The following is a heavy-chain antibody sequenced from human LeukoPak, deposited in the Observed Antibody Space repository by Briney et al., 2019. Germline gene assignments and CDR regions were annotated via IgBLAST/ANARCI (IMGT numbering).Heavy chain of an antibody. J-gene: IGHJ6*03. V-gene: IGHV3-30-3*01. CDR1: GFTFNNYA. Sequence: PGRSLRLSCAASGFTFNNYAMYWVRQAPGKGLEWVALISYDGYDKSYADSVRRRFPPSKSTSQSTVYVYMSSLRADDPAIYYCENPAVSSGSYPPYSYLEDWGKGTTVIVS. D-gene: IGHD1-26*01. CDR2: ISYDGYDK. CDR3: ENPAVSSGSYPPYSYLED.